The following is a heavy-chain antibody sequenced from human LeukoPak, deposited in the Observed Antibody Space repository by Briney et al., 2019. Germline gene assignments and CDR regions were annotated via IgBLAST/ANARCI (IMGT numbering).Heavy chain of an antibody. D-gene: IGHD3-16*02. J-gene: IGHJ4*02. CDR1: GFIFSNYA. CDR2: ISYDGSNK. V-gene: IGHV3-30*04. Sequence: GGSLRLSCAASGFIFSNYAIHWVRQAPGKGLEWVAVISYDGSNKYYADSVKGRFTISRDISKNTLYLQMNSLRAEDTAVYYCARGRGMITFGGVIVPIDYWGQGTLVTVSS. CDR3: ARGRGMITFGGVIVPIDY.